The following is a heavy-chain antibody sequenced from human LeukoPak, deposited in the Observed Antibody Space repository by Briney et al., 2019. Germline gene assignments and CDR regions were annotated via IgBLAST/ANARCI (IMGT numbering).Heavy chain of an antibody. V-gene: IGHV4-4*02. Sequence: SETLSLTCGVSGGSISNTNWWSWVRQPPGRGLEWIGEISLTGLTHYNPSLESRVTVSLDKSKNQLSLNLTSVTAVDTAVYYCSRENGAFSPFGYWGQGALVTVLS. J-gene: IGHJ4*02. D-gene: IGHD2-8*01. CDR2: ISLTGLT. CDR1: GGSISNTNW. CDR3: SRENGAFSPFGY.